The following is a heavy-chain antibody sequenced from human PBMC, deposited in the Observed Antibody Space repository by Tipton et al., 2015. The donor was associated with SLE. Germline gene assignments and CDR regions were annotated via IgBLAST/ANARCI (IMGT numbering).Heavy chain of an antibody. CDR1: GVSITNSRYY. Sequence: TLSLTCTVSGVSITNSRYYWGCVRQAPGTGLAWIGSIYSSGNTYYNPSFMSRVTVALDTSKNQISLKLNYVTAADPALYYCASGLAFGGALAAFDFWGQGTKVTLSS. CDR3: ASGLAFGGALAAFDF. V-gene: IGHV4-39*07. D-gene: IGHD3-16*01. J-gene: IGHJ3*01. CDR2: IYSSGNT.